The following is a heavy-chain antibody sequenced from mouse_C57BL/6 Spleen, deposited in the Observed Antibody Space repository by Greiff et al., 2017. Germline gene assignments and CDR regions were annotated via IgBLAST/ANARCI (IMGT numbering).Heavy chain of an antibody. CDR2: IDPNSGGT. Sequence: QVQLQQPGAELVKPGASVKLSCKASGYTFTSYWMHWVKQRPGRGLEWIGRIDPNSGGTKYNEKFKSKATLTVDKPSSTAYMPLSSLTSEDSAVYYCAIYGSSLYYYAMDYWGQGTSVTVSS. J-gene: IGHJ4*01. D-gene: IGHD1-1*01. V-gene: IGHV1-72*01. CDR1: GYTFTSYW. CDR3: AIYGSSLYYYAMDY.